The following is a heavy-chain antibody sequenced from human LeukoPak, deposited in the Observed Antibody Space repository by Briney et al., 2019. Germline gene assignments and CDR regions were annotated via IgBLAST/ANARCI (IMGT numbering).Heavy chain of an antibody. CDR2: ITSGAGST. Sequence: GGSLRLSCDASGFSISDYYVSWIRQSPGKGLEWISYITSGAGSTNYADSVKGRFTISRDKAKNSVALQLNSLRAEDTAVYYCTKERRGTYYAFESWGQGTLVTVSS. CDR1: GFSISDYY. V-gene: IGHV3-11*01. CDR3: TKERRGTYYAFES. J-gene: IGHJ4*02. D-gene: IGHD3-16*01.